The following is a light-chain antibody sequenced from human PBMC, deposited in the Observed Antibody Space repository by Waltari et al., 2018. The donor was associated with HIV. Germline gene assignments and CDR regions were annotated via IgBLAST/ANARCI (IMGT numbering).Light chain of an antibody. V-gene: IGLV1-44*01. CDR1: NSHIGSNT. Sequence: QSVLTSPHSASVTPGRSVTITRSGSNSHIGSNTVNWYQQLPGTAPKLLIYNNKQRPSGVPDRLSGSKSGTSASLAISGLQSEDEADYYCAAWDDSLNGVVFGGGTKLTVL. CDR2: NNK. CDR3: AAWDDSLNGVV. J-gene: IGLJ2*01.